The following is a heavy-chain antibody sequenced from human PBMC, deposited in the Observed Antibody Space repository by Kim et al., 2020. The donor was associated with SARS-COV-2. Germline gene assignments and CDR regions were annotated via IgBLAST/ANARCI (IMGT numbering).Heavy chain of an antibody. Sequence: ASVKVSCKASGYTFTSYYMHWVRQAPGQGLEWMGIINPSGGSTSYAQKFQGRVTMTRDTSTSTVYMELSSLRSEDTAVYYCARDRPDSSSWYGAAGPIDYWGQGTLVTVSS. CDR1: GYTFTSYY. CDR3: ARDRPDSSSWYGAAGPIDY. CDR2: INPSGGST. J-gene: IGHJ4*02. D-gene: IGHD6-13*01. V-gene: IGHV1-46*01.